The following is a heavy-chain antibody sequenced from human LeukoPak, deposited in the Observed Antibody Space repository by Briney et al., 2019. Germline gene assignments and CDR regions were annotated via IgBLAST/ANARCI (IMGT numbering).Heavy chain of an antibody. J-gene: IGHJ4*02. V-gene: IGHV1-2*02. CDR1: GYTFTGYY. CDR2: INPNSGGT. D-gene: IGHD4-17*01. Sequence: ASVKVSCKASGYTFTGYYMHWVRQAPGQGLEWMGWINPNSGGTNYAQKFQGRVTMTRDTSISTAYMELSRLRSDDTAVYYCARLDDYGDYYSDYWGQGTLVTVSS. CDR3: ARLDDYGDYYSDY.